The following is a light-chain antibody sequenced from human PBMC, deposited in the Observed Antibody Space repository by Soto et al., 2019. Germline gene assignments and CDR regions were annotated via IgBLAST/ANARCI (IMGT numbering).Light chain of an antibody. CDR3: CSYAGSYTFDYV. V-gene: IGLV2-11*01. J-gene: IGLJ1*01. Sequence: QSVLTQPRSVSRSPGQSVTISCTGTSSDVGGYNYVSWYQQHPGKAPKLMIYDVSKRPSGVPDRFSGSKSGNTASLTISGLQAEDEADYYCCSYAGSYTFDYVFGTGTKLTVL. CDR2: DVS. CDR1: SSDVGGYNY.